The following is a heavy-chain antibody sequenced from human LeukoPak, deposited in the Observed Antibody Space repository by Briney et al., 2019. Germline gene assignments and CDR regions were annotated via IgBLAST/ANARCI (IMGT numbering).Heavy chain of an antibody. CDR1: GGSISSYY. Sequence: SETLSLTCTVPGGSISSYYWSWSRQPAGKGVEWIGYIYSRGRTIYNPSLKRRVTISVDTSKNQFSLKLSSVTAADTAVYYCARGARYFDIWGQGTMVTVSS. J-gene: IGHJ3*02. V-gene: IGHV4-59*01. CDR2: IYSRGRT. CDR3: ARGARYFDI. D-gene: IGHD3-16*02.